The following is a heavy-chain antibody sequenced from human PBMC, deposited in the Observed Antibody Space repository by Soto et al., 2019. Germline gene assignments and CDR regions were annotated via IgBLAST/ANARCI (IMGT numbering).Heavy chain of an antibody. CDR1: GGSVSSGSYY. D-gene: IGHD7-27*01. CDR2: ISNSGST. J-gene: IGHJ4*02. CDR3: ARAISGYYFDY. Sequence: QVQLQESGPGLVRSSETLSLTCTVSGGSVSSGSYYWNWIRQPPGKGLEWIGYISNSGSTNYNPSLKSRVTMSVDTSKNQFSLKLSSVTAAHTAVYYCARAISGYYFDYWGQGTLVTVSS. V-gene: IGHV4-61*01.